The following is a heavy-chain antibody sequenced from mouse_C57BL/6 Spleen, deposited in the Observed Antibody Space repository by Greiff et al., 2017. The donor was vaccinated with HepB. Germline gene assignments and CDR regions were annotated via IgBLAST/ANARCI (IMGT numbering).Heavy chain of an antibody. CDR1: GYTFTDYE. D-gene: IGHD1-1*01. CDR3: TRKSYYGSSHFDY. V-gene: IGHV1-15*01. J-gene: IGHJ2*01. CDR2: IDPETGGT. Sequence: VQLQQSGAELVRPGASVTLSCKASGYTFTDYEMHWVKQTPVHGLEWIGAIDPETGGTAYNQKFKGKAILTADKSSSTAYMELRSLTSEDSAVYYCTRKSYYGSSHFDYWGQGTTLTVSS.